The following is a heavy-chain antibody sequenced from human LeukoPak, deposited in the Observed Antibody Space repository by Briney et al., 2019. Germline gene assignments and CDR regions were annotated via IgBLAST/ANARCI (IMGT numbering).Heavy chain of an antibody. J-gene: IGHJ6*02. CDR2: IYYSGST. CDR1: GGSISSYY. V-gene: IGHV4-59*08. D-gene: IGHD3-10*01. CDR3: ARSAPYYYGSGSYYNVLPYYYYYGMDV. Sequence: SETLSLTCTVSGGSISSYYWSWTRQPPGKGLEWIGYIYYSGSTNYNPSLKSRVTISVDTSKNQFSLKLSSVTAAGTAVYYCARSAPYYYGSGSYYNVLPYYYYYGMDVWGQGTTVTVSS.